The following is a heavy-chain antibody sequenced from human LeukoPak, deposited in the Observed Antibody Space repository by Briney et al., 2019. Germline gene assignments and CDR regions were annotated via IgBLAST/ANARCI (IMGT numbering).Heavy chain of an antibody. D-gene: IGHD3-3*01. V-gene: IGHV3-7*01. CDR3: ARGLVGDFWSGSPFDF. J-gene: IGHJ4*02. CDR1: GFTFSSYW. CDR2: IKQDGSEK. Sequence: GGSLRLSCAASGFTFSSYWMSWVRQAPGKGLEWVANIKQDGSEKYYVDSVKGRFTISRDNAKNSLYLQMNSLRAEDTAVYYCARGLVGDFWSGSPFDFWGQGSLVSVSS.